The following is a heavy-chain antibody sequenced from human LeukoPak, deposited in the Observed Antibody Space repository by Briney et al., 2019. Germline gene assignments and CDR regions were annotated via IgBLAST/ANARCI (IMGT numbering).Heavy chain of an antibody. D-gene: IGHD6-19*01. CDR3: ARGRPHSSGWSLAKYYFDY. V-gene: IGHV4-31*03. CDR2: IYYSGST. J-gene: IGHJ4*02. Sequence: PSETLSLTCTVSGGSISSGGYYWSWIRQHPGKGLEWIGYIYYSGSTYYNPSLKSRVTISVDTSKNQFSLKLSSVTVADTAVYYCARGRPHSSGWSLAKYYFDYWGQGTLVTVSS. CDR1: GGSISSGGYY.